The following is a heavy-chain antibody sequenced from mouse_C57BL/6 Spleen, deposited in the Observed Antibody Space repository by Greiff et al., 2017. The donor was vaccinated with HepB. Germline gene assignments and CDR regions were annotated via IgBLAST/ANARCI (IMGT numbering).Heavy chain of an antibody. CDR2: IYPSDSET. J-gene: IGHJ1*03. V-gene: IGHV1-61*01. Sequence: QVQLQQPGAELVRPGSSVKLSCKASGYTFTSYWMDWVKQSPGQGLEWIGNIYPSDSETHYNQKFKDKATLTVDKSSSTAYMQLSSLTSEDSAVYYCARSYWYFDVWGTGTTVTVSS. CDR3: ARSYWYFDV. CDR1: GYTFTSYW.